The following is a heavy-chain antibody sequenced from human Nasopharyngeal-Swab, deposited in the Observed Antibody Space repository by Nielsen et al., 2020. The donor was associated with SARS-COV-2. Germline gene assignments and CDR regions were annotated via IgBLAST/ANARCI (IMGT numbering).Heavy chain of an antibody. Sequence: GGSLRLSCVASGFTFSNYWMSWVRQAPGKGLEWVGNIKQDGSEKYYVDSVRGRFTISRDNAKNSLSLQMNSLRDDDTAVYYCARDSPGYGGYDYWGQGTLVTASS. V-gene: IGHV3-7*01. J-gene: IGHJ4*02. CDR2: IKQDGSEK. CDR1: GFTFSNYW. CDR3: ARDSPGYGGYDY. D-gene: IGHD5-12*01.